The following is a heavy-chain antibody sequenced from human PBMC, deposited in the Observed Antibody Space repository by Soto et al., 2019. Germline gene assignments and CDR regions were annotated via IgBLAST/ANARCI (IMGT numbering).Heavy chain of an antibody. CDR2: IYPGDSDT. CDR3: ARHAAGEGLYYYGMDV. CDR1: GYSFTSYW. J-gene: IGHJ6*02. D-gene: IGHD3-16*01. V-gene: IGHV5-51*01. Sequence: GGSLRLSCKGSGYSFTSYWIGWVRQMPGKGLEWMGIIYPGDSDTRYSPSFQGQVTISADKSISTAYLQWSSLKASDTAMYYCARHAAGEGLYYYGMDVWGQGTTVTVSS.